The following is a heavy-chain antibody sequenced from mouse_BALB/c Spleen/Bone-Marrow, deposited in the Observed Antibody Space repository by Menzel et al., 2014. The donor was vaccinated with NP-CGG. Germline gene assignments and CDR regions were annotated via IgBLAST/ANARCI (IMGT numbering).Heavy chain of an antibody. CDR3: ARTGTYYAMDY. CDR2: IWSDGST. V-gene: IGHV2-6*02. CDR1: GFSLTSYG. Sequence: VKVVESGPGLVAPSQSLSITCTVSGFSLTSYGVHWVRQPPGKGLEWLVVIWSDGSTTYNSSLKSRLNIRKDNSKSXVFLKVNSLQTDDTAMYYCARTGTYYAMDYWGQGTSVTVSS. J-gene: IGHJ4*01. D-gene: IGHD4-1*01.